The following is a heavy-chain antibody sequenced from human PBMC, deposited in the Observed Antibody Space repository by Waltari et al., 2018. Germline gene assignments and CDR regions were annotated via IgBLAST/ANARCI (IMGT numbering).Heavy chain of an antibody. D-gene: IGHD2-2*01. Sequence: EVQLVESGGGLVQPGGSLRLSCAASGFPFSSYSMNWVRQAPGKGLEWVSYISSSSSTIYYADSVKGRFTISRDNAKNSLYLQMNSLRAEDTAVYYCARDLVVPAAITSGDYWGQGTLVTVSS. J-gene: IGHJ4*02. V-gene: IGHV3-48*01. CDR2: ISSSSSTI. CDR1: GFPFSSYS. CDR3: ARDLVVPAAITSGDY.